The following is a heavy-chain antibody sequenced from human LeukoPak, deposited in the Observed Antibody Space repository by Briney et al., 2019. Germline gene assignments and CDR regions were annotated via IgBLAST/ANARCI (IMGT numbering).Heavy chain of an antibody. D-gene: IGHD1-20*01. CDR3: ARQTRYNWNPDAFDI. V-gene: IGHV4-59*01. CDR2: IYYSGST. CDR1: GGSISSYY. J-gene: IGHJ3*02. Sequence: SETLSLTCTVSGGSISSYYWSWIRQPPGKGLEWIGHIYYSGSTNYNPSLKSRVTISVDTSKNQFSLKLSSVTAADTAVYYCARQTRYNWNPDAFDIWGQGTMVTVSS.